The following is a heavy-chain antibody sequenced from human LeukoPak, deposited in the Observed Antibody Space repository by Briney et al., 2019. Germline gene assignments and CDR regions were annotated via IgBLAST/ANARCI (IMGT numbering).Heavy chain of an antibody. Sequence: ASVKASCKASGYTFTGYYMHWVRKTPGQGLGWMEWINPNTGDTNYGRKFQGRVTMTRDTSINTVYMELRSLRSDDTAVYYCARSRRVGNGEYPDYWGQGTLVTVSS. D-gene: IGHD3-10*01. V-gene: IGHV1-2*02. CDR2: INPNTGDT. CDR1: GYTFTGYY. CDR3: ARSRRVGNGEYPDY. J-gene: IGHJ4*02.